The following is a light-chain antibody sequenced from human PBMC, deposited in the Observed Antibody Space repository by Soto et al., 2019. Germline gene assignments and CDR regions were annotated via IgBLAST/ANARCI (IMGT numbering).Light chain of an antibody. J-gene: IGLJ2*01. Sequence: QPALTQPPSASGSPGQSVTISCTGTSSDVGGYNYVSWYQHHPGKAPKLLISEVSERPSGVPDRFSGSKSANTASLTVSGLQAEDEADYYCSSYAGGNNLVFGGGTKLTVL. CDR1: SSDVGGYNY. CDR3: SSYAGGNNLV. V-gene: IGLV2-8*01. CDR2: EVS.